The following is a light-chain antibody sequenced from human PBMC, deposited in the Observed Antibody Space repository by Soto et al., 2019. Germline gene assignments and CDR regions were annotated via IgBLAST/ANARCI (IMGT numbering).Light chain of an antibody. CDR2: GAS. J-gene: IGKJ1*01. CDR3: QQYNNWRWT. CDR1: QSVSSY. Sequence: EIVMTQSPATLSVSPGESATLSCRASQSVSSYLAWYQQKPGQAPSLLIYGASTRATGIPARFSGSGSGTEFTLTISSLQSEDFAVYYCQQYNNWRWTFGQGTKVEI. V-gene: IGKV3-15*01.